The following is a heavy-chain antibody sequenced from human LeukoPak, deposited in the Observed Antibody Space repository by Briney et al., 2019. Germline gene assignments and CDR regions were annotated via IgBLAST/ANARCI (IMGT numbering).Heavy chain of an antibody. D-gene: IGHD2-2*01. J-gene: IGHJ4*02. Sequence: APVKVSCKASGYTFTGYYMHWVRQAPGQGLEWMGWINPNSGGTNYAQKFQGRVTMTRDTSISTAYMELSRLRSDDTAVYYCARVFEDIVVVPAAPFDYWGQGTLVTVSS. CDR1: GYTFTGYY. CDR2: INPNSGGT. V-gene: IGHV1-2*02. CDR3: ARVFEDIVVVPAAPFDY.